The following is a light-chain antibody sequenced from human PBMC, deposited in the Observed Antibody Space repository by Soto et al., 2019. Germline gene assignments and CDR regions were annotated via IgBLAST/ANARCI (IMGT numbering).Light chain of an antibody. CDR3: CSYAGSRHYV. J-gene: IGLJ1*01. Sequence: QSVLTQPASVSGSPGQSITISCTGTSSDVGSYNLVSWYQQHPGNAPKFMIYEVTKRPSGVSNRFSGSKSGNTASLTISGLQAEDESDYYCCSYAGSRHYVFGTGTKLTVL. CDR1: SSDVGSYNL. V-gene: IGLV2-23*02. CDR2: EVT.